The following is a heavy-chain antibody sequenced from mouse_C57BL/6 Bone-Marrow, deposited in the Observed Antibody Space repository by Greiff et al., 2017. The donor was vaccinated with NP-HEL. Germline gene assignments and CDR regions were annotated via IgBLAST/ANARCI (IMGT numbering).Heavy chain of an antibody. CDR2: FHPYNDDT. CDR3: ARGTGNRDFDV. CDR1: GFTLPPYP. J-gene: IGHJ1*03. Sequence: QVQLQQSGAELVKPGASVKMSCTASGFTLPPYPLEWLQQTHGKSLEWIGNFHPYNDDTKYYDKFKGKATLTVEKSSSTVCFELSSVTSDNSAVYYYARGTGNRDFDVWGTGTTVTVSS. V-gene: IGHV1-47*01. D-gene: IGHD4-1*01.